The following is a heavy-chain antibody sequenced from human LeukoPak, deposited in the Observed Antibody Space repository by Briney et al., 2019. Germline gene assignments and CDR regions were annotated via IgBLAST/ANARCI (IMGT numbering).Heavy chain of an antibody. CDR2: IIPIFGTA. CDR1: GGTFSSYA. Sequence: ASVKVSCKASGGTFSSYAISWVRQAPGQGLEWMGGIIPIFGTANYAQKFQGRVTITADKSTSTAYMGLSSLRSEDTAVYYCARDHGYGDYYFDYWGQGTLVTVSS. D-gene: IGHD4-17*01. V-gene: IGHV1-69*06. J-gene: IGHJ4*02. CDR3: ARDHGYGDYYFDY.